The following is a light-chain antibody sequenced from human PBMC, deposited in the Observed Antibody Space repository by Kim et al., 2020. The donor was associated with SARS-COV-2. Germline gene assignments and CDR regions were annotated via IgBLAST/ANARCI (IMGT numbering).Light chain of an antibody. V-gene: IGLV2-8*01. CDR2: EIT. J-gene: IGLJ3*02. Sequence: QSALTQPPSASGSPGQSVTISCTGTSSDVGGYNLVSWYQQHPGKAPRLMIYEITKRPSGVPDRFSGSKSGNTASLTVSPLQPDDEADYFCTSYAGGKSWLFGGGTKLTVL. CDR3: TSYAGGKSWL. CDR1: SSDVGGYNL.